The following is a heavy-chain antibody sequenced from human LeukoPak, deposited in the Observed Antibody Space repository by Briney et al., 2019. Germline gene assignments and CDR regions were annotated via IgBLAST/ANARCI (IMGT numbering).Heavy chain of an antibody. CDR2: INPSGTGT. D-gene: IGHD5-24*01. V-gene: IGHV1-46*01. CDR3: ATDHSMANTAWWFDP. CDR1: GYTITNNY. Sequence: SAVNVSCQASGYTITNNYMHWVGQAAGRGRAWMGVINPSGTGTSYAQKSQSRITMSRDTSTSTVYMELSSLRSEDTAFYYCATDHSMANTAWWFDPWGQGTLVTVSS. J-gene: IGHJ5*02.